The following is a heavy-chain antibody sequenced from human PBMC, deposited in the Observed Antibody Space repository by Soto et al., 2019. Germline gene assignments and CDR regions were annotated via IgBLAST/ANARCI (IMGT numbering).Heavy chain of an antibody. Sequence: QVQLVQSGAEVKKPGASVKVSCKTSGYTFSNYGINWVRQAPGQGLEWTGWISAYNGNTNFAQKLQGRVSLTTDTSSTTAYMELRSLTSDDTAVYYCARDLVPGYTGYSDYWGQGTLVTVSS. CDR3: ARDLVPGYTGYSDY. CDR1: GYTFSNYG. J-gene: IGHJ4*02. V-gene: IGHV1-18*01. CDR2: ISAYNGNT. D-gene: IGHD5-12*01.